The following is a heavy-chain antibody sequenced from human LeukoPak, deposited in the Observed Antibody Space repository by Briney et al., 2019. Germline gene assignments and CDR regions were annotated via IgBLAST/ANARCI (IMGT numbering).Heavy chain of an antibody. CDR3: ASASLSDAFDI. CDR2: ISSSGSTI. J-gene: IGHJ3*02. CDR1: GFTFSDYY. V-gene: IGHV3-11*01. Sequence: PGGSLRLSCAASGFTFSDYYMSWIRQAPGKGLEWASYISSSGSTIYYADSVKGRFTISRDNAKNSLYLQMNSLRAEDTAVYYCASASLSDAFDIWGQGTMVTVSS.